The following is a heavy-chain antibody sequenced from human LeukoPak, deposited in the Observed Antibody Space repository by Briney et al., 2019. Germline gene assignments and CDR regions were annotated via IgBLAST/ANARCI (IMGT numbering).Heavy chain of an antibody. D-gene: IGHD4-17*01. CDR2: ISYDGSNK. Sequence: GGSLRLSCAASGFTFSSYAMHWVRQAPGKGLEWVAVISYDGSNKYYADSVKGRFTISRDNSKNTLYLQMNSLRAEDTAVYYCGREGRETTVTTVYFDYWGQGTLVTVSS. J-gene: IGHJ4*02. V-gene: IGHV3-30*04. CDR3: GREGRETTVTTVYFDY. CDR1: GFTFSSYA.